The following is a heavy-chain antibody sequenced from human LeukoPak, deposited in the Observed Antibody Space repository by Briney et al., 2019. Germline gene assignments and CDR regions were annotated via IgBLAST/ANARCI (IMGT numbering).Heavy chain of an antibody. J-gene: IGHJ6*03. CDR3: ARALQDCTNGVCFTYYYYYYMDV. D-gene: IGHD2-8*01. CDR2: ISWNSGSI. CDR1: GFIFDDYA. V-gene: IGHV3-9*01. Sequence: PGGSLRLSCAASGFIFDDYAMHWVRQAPGKGLEWVSGISWNSGSIGYADSVKGRFTISRDNAKNSLYLQMNSLRAEDAAVYYCARALQDCTNGVCFTYYYYYYMDVWGKGTTVTVSS.